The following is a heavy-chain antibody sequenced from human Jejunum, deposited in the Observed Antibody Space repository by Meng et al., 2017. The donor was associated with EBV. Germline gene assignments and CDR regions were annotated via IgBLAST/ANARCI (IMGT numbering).Heavy chain of an antibody. CDR3: ARDQDGAGGTIDY. CDR1: GFTLSSYW. Sequence: EVRLVGAGGGLVQPGGSLRLSCAASGFTLSSYWMQWVRQVPGKGLVWVSRITSNGSGTTYADSVKGRFTISRDNAKNTLYLQMNSLRVEDTAVYYCARDQDGAGGTIDYWGQGTLVTVSS. D-gene: IGHD1-26*01. J-gene: IGHJ4*02. CDR2: ITSNGSGT. V-gene: IGHV3-74*01.